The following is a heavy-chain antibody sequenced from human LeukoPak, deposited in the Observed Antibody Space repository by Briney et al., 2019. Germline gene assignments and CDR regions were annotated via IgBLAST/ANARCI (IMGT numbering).Heavy chain of an antibody. V-gene: IGHV3-23*01. CDR3: AKMSGYCSGGSCYYYGVDV. D-gene: IGHD2-15*01. CDR2: ISGSGGST. CDR1: GFTFSSYA. Sequence: PGGSLRLSCAASGFTFSSYAMSWVRQAPGKGLEWVSAISGSGGSTYYADSVKGRFTISRDNSKNTLYLQMNSLRAEDTAVYYCAKMSGYCSGGSCYYYGVDVWGKGTTVTVSS. J-gene: IGHJ6*04.